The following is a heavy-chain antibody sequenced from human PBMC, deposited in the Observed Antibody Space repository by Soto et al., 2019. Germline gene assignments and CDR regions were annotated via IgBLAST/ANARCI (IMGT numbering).Heavy chain of an antibody. J-gene: IGHJ4*02. CDR2: IKTKPDGGAT. Sequence: GGSLRLSCAASGLNFSDTWMNWVRQAPGKGLEWVGRIKTKPDGGATDYAAPVKGRFTLSRDDSKNTLYLQMNSLKTEDTAVYYCTTAHMADNWGQITLLTVSS. CDR1: GLNFSDTW. CDR3: TTAHMADN. V-gene: IGHV3-15*01. D-gene: IGHD6-19*01.